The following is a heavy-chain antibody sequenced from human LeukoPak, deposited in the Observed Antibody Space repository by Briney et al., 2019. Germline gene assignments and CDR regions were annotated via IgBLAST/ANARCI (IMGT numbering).Heavy chain of an antibody. Sequence: GGSLRLSCLASGFTVTNYAMHWVRQAPGKGLDYVSVLYSRGTSTYYADSVKGRFTVSRDSSKNILYLQMSSLRIEDTAIYYCVRDLSGMDVWGRGTTVTVSS. V-gene: IGHV3-64D*06. D-gene: IGHD3-16*02. CDR2: LYSRGTST. CDR3: VRDLSGMDV. J-gene: IGHJ6*02. CDR1: GFTVTNYA.